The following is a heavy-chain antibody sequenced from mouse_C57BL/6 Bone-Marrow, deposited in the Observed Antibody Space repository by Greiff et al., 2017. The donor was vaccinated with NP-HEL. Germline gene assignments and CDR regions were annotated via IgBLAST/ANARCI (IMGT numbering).Heavy chain of an antibody. CDR1: GFTFSSYA. Sequence: EVKVVESGGGLVKPGGSLKLSCAASGFTFSSYAMSWVRQTPEKRLEWVATISDGGSYTYYPDNVKGRFTISRDNAKNNLYLQMSHLKSEDTAMYYCAREGCAYWGQGTLVTVSA. CDR3: AREGCAY. V-gene: IGHV5-4*01. J-gene: IGHJ3*01. CDR2: ISDGGSYT.